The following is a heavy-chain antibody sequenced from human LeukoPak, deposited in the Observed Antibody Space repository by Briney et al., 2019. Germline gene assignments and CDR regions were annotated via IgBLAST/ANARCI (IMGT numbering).Heavy chain of an antibody. Sequence: PSETLSLTCTVSGGSISSGDYYWSWIRQPPGKGLEWIGYIYYSGSTYYNPSLKSRVTISVDTSKNQFSLKLSSVTAADTAVYYCAGEFQPFLYYYYMDVWGKGTTVTVSS. J-gene: IGHJ6*03. D-gene: IGHD2-21*01. CDR3: AGEFQPFLYYYYMDV. V-gene: IGHV4-30-4*08. CDR2: IYYSGST. CDR1: GGSISSGDYY.